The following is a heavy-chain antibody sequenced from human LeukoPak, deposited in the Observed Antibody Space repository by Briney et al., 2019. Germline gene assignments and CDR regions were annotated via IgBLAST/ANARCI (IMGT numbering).Heavy chain of an antibody. CDR2: IYYSGST. V-gene: IGHV4-59*01. CDR1: GGSISSYY. Sequence: SETLSLTCAVSGGSISSYYWSWIRQTPGKGLEWIGYIYYSGSTNYNPSLKSRATISVDTSKNHFSLKLTSVTAADTAVYYRARGTKQQSNSPWGQGTLVTVSS. J-gene: IGHJ5*02. CDR3: ARGTKQQSNSP. D-gene: IGHD6-13*01.